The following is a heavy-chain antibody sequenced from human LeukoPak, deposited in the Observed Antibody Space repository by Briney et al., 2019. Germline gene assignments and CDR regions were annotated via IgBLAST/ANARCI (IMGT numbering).Heavy chain of an antibody. CDR3: ARDPCHPVRYFDL. CDR2: IWYDGSNK. J-gene: IGHJ2*01. D-gene: IGHD4-17*01. V-gene: IGHV3-33*01. CDR1: GFTFSSCG. Sequence: GGSLRLSCAASGFTFSSCGMHWVRQAPGKGLEWVAVIWYDGSNKYYADSVKGRFTISRDNSKNTLYLQMNSLRAEDTAVYYCARDPCHPVRYFDLWGRGTLVTVSS.